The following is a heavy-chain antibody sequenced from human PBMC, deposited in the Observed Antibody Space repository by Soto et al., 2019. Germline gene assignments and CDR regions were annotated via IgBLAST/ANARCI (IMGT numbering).Heavy chain of an antibody. D-gene: IGHD2-15*01. CDR2: VNPSGGST. CDR1: GYIFTAYS. Sequence: QVQLVQAGAEVKKPGASVKVSCKASGYIFTAYSMHWVRQAPGQGLEWMGVVNPSGGSTNCAQKFHGRITMTRGTSTSSVYMDLSSLTSEDTAVYYCAREENCSDGICYSEYFQRWGQGTLVTVSS. CDR3: AREENCSDGICYSEYFQR. V-gene: IGHV1-46*01. J-gene: IGHJ1*01.